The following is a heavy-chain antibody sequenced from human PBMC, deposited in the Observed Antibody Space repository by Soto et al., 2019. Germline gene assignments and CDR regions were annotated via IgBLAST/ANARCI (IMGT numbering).Heavy chain of an antibody. CDR1: GFTFPNYV. J-gene: IGHJ4*02. V-gene: IGHV3-23*01. CDR2: LSGSGGST. CDR3: AKNPLGATIFDY. Sequence: EVQLLESGGGLVQPGGSLRLSCAASGFTFPNYVMNWVRQAPGKGLEWVSALSGSGGSTYYADSVKGRFTISRDNSKNTLYMQLNSLRAEDTAVYYCAKNPLGATIFDYWGLGTLVTVSS. D-gene: IGHD1-26*01.